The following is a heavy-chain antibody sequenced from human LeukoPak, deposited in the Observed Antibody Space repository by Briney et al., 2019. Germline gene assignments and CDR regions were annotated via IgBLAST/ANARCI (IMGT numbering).Heavy chain of an antibody. Sequence: SETLSLTCAVYGGSFSGYYWSWIRQPPGKGLEWIGEINHSGSTNYNPSLRGRVTISVDTSKNQFSLKLTSVTAADTAVYYCARGRVGIGTRSRDYYYGMDVWGQGTTVTVSS. CDR1: GGSFSGYY. V-gene: IGHV4-34*01. J-gene: IGHJ6*02. D-gene: IGHD1-14*01. CDR3: ARGRVGIGTRSRDYYYGMDV. CDR2: INHSGST.